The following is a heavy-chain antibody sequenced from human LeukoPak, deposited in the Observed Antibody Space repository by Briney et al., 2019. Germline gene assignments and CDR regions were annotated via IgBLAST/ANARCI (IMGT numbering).Heavy chain of an antibody. Sequence: ASVKVSCKASGYTFTSYGISWVRQAPGQGLEWMEWISAYNGNTNYAQKLQGRVTMTTDTSTSTAYMELRSLRSDDTAVYYCARDGDIVVVPAAPYYYYYGMDVWGQGTTVTVSS. CDR1: GYTFTSYG. CDR2: ISAYNGNT. V-gene: IGHV1-18*01. D-gene: IGHD2-2*01. CDR3: ARDGDIVVVPAAPYYYYYGMDV. J-gene: IGHJ6*02.